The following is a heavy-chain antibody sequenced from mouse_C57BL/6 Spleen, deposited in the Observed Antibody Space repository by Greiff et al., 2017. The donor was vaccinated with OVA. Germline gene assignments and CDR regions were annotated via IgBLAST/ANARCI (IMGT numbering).Heavy chain of an antibody. CDR1: GYTFTTYP. CDR2: FHPYNDDT. Sequence: QVHVKQSGAELVKPGASVKMSCKASGYTFTTYPIEWMKQNHGKSLEWIGNFHPYNDDTKYNEKFKGKATLTVEKSSSTVYLELSRLTSDDSAVYYCARSNLLPHYFDYWGQGTTLTVSS. J-gene: IGHJ2*01. V-gene: IGHV1-47*01. CDR3: ARSNLLPHYFDY. D-gene: IGHD1-1*01.